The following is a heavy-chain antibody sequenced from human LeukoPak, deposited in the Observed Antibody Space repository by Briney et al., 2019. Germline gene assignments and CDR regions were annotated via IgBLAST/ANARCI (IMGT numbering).Heavy chain of an antibody. Sequence: PGGSLRLSCAASGFTFSSYSINWVRQAPGKGLEWVSFISSSGSAIYYADSVKGRFTISRDNAKNSLYLQMNSLRDEDTAVYYCARVRGSNIGHYFDYWGQGTLVTVSS. CDR2: ISSSGSAI. CDR3: ARVRGSNIGHYFDY. CDR1: GFTFSSYS. D-gene: IGHD1-26*01. V-gene: IGHV3-48*02. J-gene: IGHJ4*02.